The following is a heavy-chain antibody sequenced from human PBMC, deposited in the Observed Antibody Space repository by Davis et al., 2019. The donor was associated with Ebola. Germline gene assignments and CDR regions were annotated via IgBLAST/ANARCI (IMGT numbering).Heavy chain of an antibody. CDR2: ISAYNGNT. J-gene: IGHJ4*02. CDR1: GYTFTSYG. Sequence: ASVKVSCKASGYTFTSYGISWVRQAPGQGLEWMGWISAYNGNTNYAPKLQGRVTMTTDTSTSTAYMELRSLRSDDTAVYYCATTKSSSYGAPVTFDYWGQGTLVTVSS. D-gene: IGHD4-11*01. V-gene: IGHV1-18*01. CDR3: ATTKSSSYGAPVTFDY.